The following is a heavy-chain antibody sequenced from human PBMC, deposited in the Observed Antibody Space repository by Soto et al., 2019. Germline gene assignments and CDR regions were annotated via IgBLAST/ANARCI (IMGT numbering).Heavy chain of an antibody. D-gene: IGHD3-10*01. J-gene: IGHJ4*02. CDR3: ATDPFGSGDSYY. CDR2: ISYDGNNK. Sequence: PGGSLRLSCAASEFTFSNYAMHWVRQPPGKGLQWLAVISYDGNNKYYADSVEGRFTISRDNSKNTVYLQMNSLRPEDTAVYYCATDPFGSGDSYYWGQGTLVTVSS. V-gene: IGHV3-30*03. CDR1: EFTFSNYA.